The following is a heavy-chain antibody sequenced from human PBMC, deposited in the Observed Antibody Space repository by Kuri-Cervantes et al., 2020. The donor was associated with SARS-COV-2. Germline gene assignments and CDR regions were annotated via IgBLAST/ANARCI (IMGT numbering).Heavy chain of an antibody. CDR2: FDPEDGET. Sequence: GESLKISCKVSGYTLTELSMHWVRQAPGKGLEWMGGFDPEDGETIYAQKFQGRVTMTEDTSTDTAYMELSSLRSEDTAVYYRATAGPQYNWNDGPSYNWFDPWGQGTLVTVSS. J-gene: IGHJ5*02. CDR3: ATAGPQYNWNDGPSYNWFDP. D-gene: IGHD1-20*01. CDR1: GYTLTELS. V-gene: IGHV1-24*01.